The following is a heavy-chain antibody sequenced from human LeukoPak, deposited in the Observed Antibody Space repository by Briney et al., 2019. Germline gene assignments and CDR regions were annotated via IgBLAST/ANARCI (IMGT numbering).Heavy chain of an antibody. CDR1: GGSISSGSYY. CDR2: IYTSGST. Sequence: PSQTLSLTCTVSGGSISSGSYYWSWIRQPAGKGLEWIGRIYTSGSTNYNSSLKSRVTISVDTSKNQFSLKLSSVTAADTAVYYCARRCGGSCYNAFDIWGQGTMVTVSS. CDR3: ARRCGGSCYNAFDI. V-gene: IGHV4-61*02. J-gene: IGHJ3*02. D-gene: IGHD2-15*01.